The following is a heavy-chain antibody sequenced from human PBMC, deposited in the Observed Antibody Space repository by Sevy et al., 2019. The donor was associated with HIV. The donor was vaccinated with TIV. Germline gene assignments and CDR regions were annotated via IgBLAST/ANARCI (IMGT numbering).Heavy chain of an antibody. V-gene: IGHV3-30*18. CDR2: ISFDVDYV. D-gene: IGHD3-16*01. Sequence: GGSLRLSCVASGFTFSSFGLHWVRQAPGKGLEWVASISFDVDYVYYADSVKGRFTISRDNSKNILYLQMNSLRVEDTALYYCAKDGGNAPQYYGMDVWGQGTTVTVSS. CDR1: GFTFSSFG. J-gene: IGHJ6*02. CDR3: AKDGGNAPQYYGMDV.